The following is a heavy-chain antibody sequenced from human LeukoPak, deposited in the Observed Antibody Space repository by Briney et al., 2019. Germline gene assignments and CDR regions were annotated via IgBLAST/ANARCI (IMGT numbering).Heavy chain of an antibody. Sequence: GGSLRLSCAASGFTASSNYMSWVRQAPGKGLEWVSVIYSGGSTYYADSVKGRFTISRDNSKNTLYLQMNSLRAEDTAVYYCAKCGGDCYHGAFDIWGQGTMVTVSS. J-gene: IGHJ3*02. CDR3: AKCGGDCYHGAFDI. V-gene: IGHV3-53*01. D-gene: IGHD2-21*02. CDR2: IYSGGST. CDR1: GFTASSNY.